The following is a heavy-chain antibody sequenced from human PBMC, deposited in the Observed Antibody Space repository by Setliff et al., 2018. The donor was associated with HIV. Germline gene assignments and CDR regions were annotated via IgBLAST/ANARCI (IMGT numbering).Heavy chain of an antibody. CDR2: INPSGGST. Sequence: GASVKVSCKASGYTFTSYYMHWVRQAPGQGLEWMGIINPSGGSTSYAQKFQGRFTISRDNAKNSLFLQMDSLRGDDTAFYYCARGGLQYTSGWYYFDSWGQGTLVTVSS. CDR1: GYTFTSYY. V-gene: IGHV1-46*01. D-gene: IGHD6-19*01. CDR3: ARGGLQYTSGWYYFDS. J-gene: IGHJ4*02.